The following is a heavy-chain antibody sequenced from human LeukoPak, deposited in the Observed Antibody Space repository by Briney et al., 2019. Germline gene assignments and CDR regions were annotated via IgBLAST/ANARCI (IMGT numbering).Heavy chain of an antibody. J-gene: IGHJ6*03. Sequence: PGGSLRLSCAASGFTFRSYAMSWVRQAPGKGLEWVSGINWNGGSTGYADSVKGRFTISRDNAKNSLYLQMNSLRAEDTALYYCAREAPYYYYMDVWGKGATVTVSS. CDR3: AREAPYYYYMDV. V-gene: IGHV3-20*04. CDR2: INWNGGST. CDR1: GFTFRSYA.